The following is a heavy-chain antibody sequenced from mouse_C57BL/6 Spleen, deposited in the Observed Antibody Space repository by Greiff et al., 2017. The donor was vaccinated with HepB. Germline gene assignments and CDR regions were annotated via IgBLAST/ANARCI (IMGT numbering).Heavy chain of an antibody. J-gene: IGHJ3*01. CDR1: GYTFTDYY. V-gene: IGHV1-26*01. Sequence: EVQLQQSGPELVKPGASVKISCKASGYTFTDYYMNWVKQSHGKSLEWIGDINPNNGGTSYNQKFKGKATLTVDKSSSTAYMELRSLTSEDSAVYYCARSELRLRLFAYWGQGTLITVSA. CDR3: ARSELRLRLFAY. CDR2: INPNNGGT. D-gene: IGHD3-2*02.